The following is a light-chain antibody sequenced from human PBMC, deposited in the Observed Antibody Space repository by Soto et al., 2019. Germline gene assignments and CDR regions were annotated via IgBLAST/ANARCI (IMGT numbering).Light chain of an antibody. CDR2: EVS. J-gene: IGLJ2*01. V-gene: IGLV2-14*01. Sequence: QSALTQPASVSGSPGQSITISCTGTSSDIGGYKFVSWYQQHPGKAPKLMIYEVSNRPSGVSNRFSGSKSGNTASLTISGLQAEDEADYYCSSYTSTSTLFGGGTQLT. CDR3: SSYTSTSTL. CDR1: SSDIGGYKF.